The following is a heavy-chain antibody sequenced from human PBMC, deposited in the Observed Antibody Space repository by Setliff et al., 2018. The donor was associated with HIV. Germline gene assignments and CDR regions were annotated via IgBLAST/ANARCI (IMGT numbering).Heavy chain of an antibody. Sequence: SETLSLTCTVAGGSISSYYWSWIRQPPGKGLEWIGYIYYSGSTNYNPSLKSRVTISVDTSKNQFSLKLSSVTAADTAVYYCARLPDYWGQGTLVTVSS. J-gene: IGHJ4*02. V-gene: IGHV4-59*08. CDR3: ARLPDY. CDR2: IYYSGST. CDR1: GGSISSYY.